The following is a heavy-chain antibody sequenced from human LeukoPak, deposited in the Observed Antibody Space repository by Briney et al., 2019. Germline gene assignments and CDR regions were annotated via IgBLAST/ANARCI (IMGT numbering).Heavy chain of an antibody. J-gene: IGHJ4*02. CDR2: INIDGSST. V-gene: IGHV3-74*01. D-gene: IGHD1-20*01. CDR3: ARHITRAITEDY. CDR1: GFTFSSYW. Sequence: GGSLRLSCAASGFTFSSYWMHWVRQAPGKGLVWVSRINIDGSSTNYADSEKGRFTISRDNAKNTLYLQMNSLRAEDTAVYYCARHITRAITEDYWGQGTLVTVSS.